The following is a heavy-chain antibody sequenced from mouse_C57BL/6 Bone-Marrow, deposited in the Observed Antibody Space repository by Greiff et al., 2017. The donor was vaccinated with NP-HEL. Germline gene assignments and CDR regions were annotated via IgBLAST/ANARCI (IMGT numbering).Heavy chain of an antibody. CDR1: GFTFSSYG. J-gene: IGHJ2*01. Sequence: EVKLMESGGDLVKPGGSLKLSCAASGFTFSSYGMSWVRQTPDKRLEWVATISSGGSYTYYPDSVKGRFTISRDNAKNTLYLQMSSLKSEDTAMYYCARRFLYYFDNWGQGTTLTVSS. V-gene: IGHV5-6*02. CDR3: ARRFLYYFDN. CDR2: ISSGGSYT.